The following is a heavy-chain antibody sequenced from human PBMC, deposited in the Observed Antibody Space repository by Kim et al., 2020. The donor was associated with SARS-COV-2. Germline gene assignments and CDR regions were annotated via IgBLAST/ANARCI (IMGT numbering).Heavy chain of an antibody. J-gene: IGHJ6*02. V-gene: IGHV1-46*01. D-gene: IGHD5-12*01. CDR3: ARGLGGYDKCYYGMDV. Sequence: ASVKVSCKASGYTFTSYYMHWVRQAPGQGLEWMGIINPSGGSTSYAQKFQGRVTMTRDTSTSTVYMELSSLRSEDTAVYYCARGLGGYDKCYYGMDVWGQGTTVTVSS. CDR1: GYTFTSYY. CDR2: INPSGGST.